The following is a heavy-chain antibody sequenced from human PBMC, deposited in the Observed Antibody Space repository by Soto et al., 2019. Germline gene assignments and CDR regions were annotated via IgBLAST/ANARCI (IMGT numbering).Heavy chain of an antibody. V-gene: IGHV1-24*01. D-gene: IGHD1-1*01. CDR3: ATTHPKQLTRGGYFDY. J-gene: IGHJ4*02. Sequence: ASVKVSCKVSGYTLTELSMHWVRQAPGNGLEWMGGFDPEDGETIYAQKFQGRVTMTEDTSTDTAYMELSSLRSEDTAVYYCATTHPKQLTRGGYFDYWGQGTLVTVSS. CDR1: GYTLTELS. CDR2: FDPEDGET.